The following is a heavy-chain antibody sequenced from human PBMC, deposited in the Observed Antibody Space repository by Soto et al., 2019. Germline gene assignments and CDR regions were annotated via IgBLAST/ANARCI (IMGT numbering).Heavy chain of an antibody. Sequence: QVLLVESGGGVVQPGTSLRLSCAAPGFPFSRYAMHWVRQAPGRGLEWVGLISFDGGNKGYANSVKGRFTISRDNSRDTLYLQMNTLRAEDTAVYYCAKVVIALFDGYDIWGQGTLVTVSS. J-gene: IGHJ3*02. CDR2: ISFDGGNK. CDR3: AKVVIALFDGYDI. CDR1: GFPFSRYA. D-gene: IGHD2-21*01. V-gene: IGHV3-30*18.